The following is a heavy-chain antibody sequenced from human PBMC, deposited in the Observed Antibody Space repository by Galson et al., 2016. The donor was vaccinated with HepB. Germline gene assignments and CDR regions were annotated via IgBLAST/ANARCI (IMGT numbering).Heavy chain of an antibody. V-gene: IGHV4-4*07. CDR2: IYSSGST. CDR1: GGSITTHY. Sequence: SETLSLTCAVSGGSITTHYWNWIRQPAGKGLEWIGRIYSSGSTNYNPSLKSRVTMSVDTSKNQFSLKLRSVTAADTAVYYCARERGLGATTNWFDPWGQGTLVTVSS. D-gene: IGHD1-26*01. J-gene: IGHJ5*02. CDR3: ARERGLGATTNWFDP.